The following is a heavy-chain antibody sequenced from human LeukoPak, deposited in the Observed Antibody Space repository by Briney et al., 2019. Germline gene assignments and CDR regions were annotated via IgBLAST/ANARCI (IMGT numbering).Heavy chain of an antibody. V-gene: IGHV3-30*18. CDR1: GFTFSRDG. CDR3: AKADEMNMDY. D-gene: IGHD2/OR15-2a*01. J-gene: IGHJ4*02. Sequence: GGSLRLSCAASGFTFSRDGMHWVRQAPGKGLEWVAVISNDETDKYYTDSVRGRFTISRDNSKNMVYLQMNSLRVEDTAVYYCAKADEMNMDYWGQGTLVAVSS. CDR2: ISNDETDK.